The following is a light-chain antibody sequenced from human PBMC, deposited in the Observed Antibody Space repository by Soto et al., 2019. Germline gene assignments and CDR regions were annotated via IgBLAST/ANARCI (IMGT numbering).Light chain of an antibody. J-gene: IGLJ1*01. V-gene: IGLV2-11*01. CDR3: CSYAGSPPYV. Sequence: QSALTQPRSVSGSPGQSVTISCTGTSSDVGGYNYVSWYQQHPGKAPKLMIYDVSKRPSGVPDRFSGSKSGNTASLTISGLQAEDVADYYCCSYAGSPPYVFGTGTKLTVL. CDR1: SSDVGGYNY. CDR2: DVS.